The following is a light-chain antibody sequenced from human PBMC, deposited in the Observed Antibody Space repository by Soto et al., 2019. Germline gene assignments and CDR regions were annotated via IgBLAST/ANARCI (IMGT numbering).Light chain of an antibody. CDR3: SSYTTTKNLL. J-gene: IGLJ2*01. Sequence: QSVLTQPASVSGSPGQSIAISCTGTSSDVGGYNYVSWYQQHPGKAPKLMISEVSNRPSGVSNRFSGSKSGNTASLTISGLQAEDEADYYCSSYTTTKNLLFGGGTKLTVL. CDR2: EVS. V-gene: IGLV2-14*01. CDR1: SSDVGGYNY.